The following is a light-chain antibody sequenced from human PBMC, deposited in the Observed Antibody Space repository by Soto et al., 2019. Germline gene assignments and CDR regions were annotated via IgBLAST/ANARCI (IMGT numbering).Light chain of an antibody. V-gene: IGLV2-18*02. J-gene: IGLJ2*01. CDR1: SSDVGSYNR. CDR2: EVS. Sequence: QSALTQPPSVSGSPGLSVTMSCTGTSSDVGSYNRVSWYQQPPGTAPKLMIFEVSNRPSGVPDRFSASKSGNTASLTISGLQAEDEADYYCSSYTSSSTLVFGGGTKVTVL. CDR3: SSYTSSSTLV.